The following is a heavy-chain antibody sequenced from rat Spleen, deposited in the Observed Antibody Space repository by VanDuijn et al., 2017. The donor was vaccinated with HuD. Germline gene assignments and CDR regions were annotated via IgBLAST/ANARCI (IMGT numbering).Heavy chain of an antibody. CDR1: GFSLTVNG. J-gene: IGHJ3*01. Sequence: QVHLKESGPGLMQPSETLSLTCTVSGFSLTVNGVGWVRQPLGKGLVWMGTIWGGGSTNYNSAVQSRLSISRDTSHSQVFLKMNSLQTEDTAMYFCASGGTTRVSWFAYWGQGTLVTVSS. CDR2: IWGGGST. D-gene: IGHD1-4*01. V-gene: IGHV2-72*01. CDR3: ASGGTTRVSWFAY.